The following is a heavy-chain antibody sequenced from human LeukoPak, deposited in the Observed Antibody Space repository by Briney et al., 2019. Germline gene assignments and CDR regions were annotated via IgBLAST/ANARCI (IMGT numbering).Heavy chain of an antibody. CDR2: IYPDDSDT. V-gene: IGHV5-51*01. CDR1: GYSFTTYW. Sequence: KGGESLKISWKGSGYSFTTYWIAWVRQMPGEGLEWMGIIYPDDSDTTSRPSFQGHVPSSADKPISTAYLQWSSVKASDTAMYYGARRLFRGVKIWFDPWGQGTLVTVSS. J-gene: IGHJ5*02. D-gene: IGHD3-10*01. CDR3: ARRLFRGVKIWFDP.